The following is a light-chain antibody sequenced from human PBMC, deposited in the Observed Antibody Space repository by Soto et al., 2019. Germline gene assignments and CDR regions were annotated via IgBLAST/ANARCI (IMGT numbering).Light chain of an antibody. CDR3: QQASSFPPG. J-gene: IGKJ3*01. CDR1: QDISSW. Sequence: GDRVTLTCRASQDISSWLAWYQQKPGKAPKLLIYAASTLQSGVPSRFSGSGSGTDFTLTISSLQPEDFATYYCQQASSFPPGFGPGTKVDIK. CDR2: AAS. V-gene: IGKV1D-12*01.